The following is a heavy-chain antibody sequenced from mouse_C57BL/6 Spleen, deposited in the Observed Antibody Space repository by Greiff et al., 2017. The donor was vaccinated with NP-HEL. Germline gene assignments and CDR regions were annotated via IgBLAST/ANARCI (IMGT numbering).Heavy chain of an antibody. D-gene: IGHD1-1*01. Sequence: VQLQQSGAELVRPGTSVKVSCKASGYAFTNYLIEWVKQRPGQGLEWIGVINPGSGGTNYNEKFKGKATLTADKSSSTAYMQLSSLTSEDSAVYFCARRGDYYGSRGYFDYWGQGTTLTVSS. V-gene: IGHV1-54*01. CDR1: GYAFTNYL. CDR3: ARRGDYYGSRGYFDY. CDR2: INPGSGGT. J-gene: IGHJ2*01.